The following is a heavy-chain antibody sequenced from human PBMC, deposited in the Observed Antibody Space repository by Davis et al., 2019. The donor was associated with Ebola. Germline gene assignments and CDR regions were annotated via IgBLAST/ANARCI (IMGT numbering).Heavy chain of an antibody. D-gene: IGHD6-19*01. V-gene: IGHV4-39*01. CDR3: ARLTGGLGPLAGPHGSYFES. CDR1: GDSVNNRSVF. CDR2: VYFSGST. Sequence: MPSETLSLTCSVAGDSVNNRSVFWGWIRQPPGKQMEWIGTVYFSGSTYPNPSLKSRVSMSVDTSKNEFSLRLKSVTAADTAVYYCARLTGGLGPLAGPHGSYFESWSQGSLITVSS. J-gene: IGHJ4*02.